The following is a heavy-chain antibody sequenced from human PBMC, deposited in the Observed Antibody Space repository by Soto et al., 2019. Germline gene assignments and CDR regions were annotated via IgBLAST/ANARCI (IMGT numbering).Heavy chain of an antibody. J-gene: IGHJ4*02. D-gene: IGHD1-1*01. Sequence: PGGSLRLSCAASGFTFSSYGMHWVRQAPGKGLEWVAVIWYDGSNKYYADSVKGRFTISRDNSKNTLYLQMNSLRGEDTAVYYCAKDRRYNWNDAQDYWGQGTLVTVSS. CDR1: GFTFSSYG. CDR3: AKDRRYNWNDAQDY. V-gene: IGHV3-33*06. CDR2: IWYDGSNK.